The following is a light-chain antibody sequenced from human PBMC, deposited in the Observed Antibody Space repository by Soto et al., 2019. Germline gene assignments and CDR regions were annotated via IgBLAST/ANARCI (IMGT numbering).Light chain of an antibody. CDR3: QQYNKWPPYT. Sequence: EIVMTQSPATLSVSPGERATLSCRASQSVSSNLAWYQQKPGQAPRLLIYGASTRATGIPARFSGSGSGTEFTITISSLQSEDFAVYSCQQYNKWPPYTFGQGTKLEIK. J-gene: IGKJ2*01. V-gene: IGKV3-15*01. CDR1: QSVSSN. CDR2: GAS.